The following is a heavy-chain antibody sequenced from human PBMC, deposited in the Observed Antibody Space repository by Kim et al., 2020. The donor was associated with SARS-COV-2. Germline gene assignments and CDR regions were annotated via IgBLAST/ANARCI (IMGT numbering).Heavy chain of an antibody. CDR2: ISGSGGST. D-gene: IGHD3-3*01. J-gene: IGHJ6*02. CDR3: AKDRTLYYDFWSGYDGPRDGMDV. CDR1: GFTFSSYA. V-gene: IGHV3-23*01. Sequence: GGSLRLSCAASGFTFSSYAMSWVRQAPGKGLEWVSSISGSGGSTYYADSVKGRFIISRDNSKNTLYLQMNSLRAEDTAVYYCAKDRTLYYDFWSGYDGPRDGMDVWGPGTPGTVSS.